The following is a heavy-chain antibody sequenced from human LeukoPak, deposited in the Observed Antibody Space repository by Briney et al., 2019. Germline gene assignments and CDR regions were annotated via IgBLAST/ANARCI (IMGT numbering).Heavy chain of an antibody. CDR3: ARASRDYYGSWSYLDV. CDR2: ISAYNGNT. CDR1: GYTFTSYG. V-gene: IGHV1-18*01. Sequence: ASVKVSCKASGYTFTSYGISWVRQAPGQGLEWMGWISAYNGNTNYAQKLQGRVTMTTDTSTSTAYMELRSLRSDDTAVYYCARASRDYYGSWSYLDVWGKGTTVTISS. D-gene: IGHD3-10*01. J-gene: IGHJ6*04.